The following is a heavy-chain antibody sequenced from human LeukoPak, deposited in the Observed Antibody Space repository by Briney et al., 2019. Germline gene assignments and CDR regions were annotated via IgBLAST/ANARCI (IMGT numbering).Heavy chain of an antibody. V-gene: IGHV3-48*04. D-gene: IGHD2-2*01. CDR3: ARVTPPLRSTACYDPPCYYYYYMDV. J-gene: IGHJ6*03. CDR1: GFTFSSYS. CDR2: ISSSSSTI. Sequence: GGSLRLSCAASGFTFSSYSMNWVRQAPGKGLEWVSYISSSSSTIYYADSVKGRFTISRDNAKNSLYLQINSLRAEDTAVYYCARVTPPLRSTACYDPPCYYYYYMDVWGKGTTVTVSS.